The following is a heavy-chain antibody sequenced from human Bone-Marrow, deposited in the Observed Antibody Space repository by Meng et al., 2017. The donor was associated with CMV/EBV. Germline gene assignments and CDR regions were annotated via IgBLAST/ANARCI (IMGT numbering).Heavy chain of an antibody. Sequence: GESLKISCAASGFTFSDYSMNWVRQAPGKGLECVSFISASNYRYYADSVKGRFTISRDNAKNSLYLQMNSLRADDTAVYYCARGIVGATADYCGQGTLVTVSS. D-gene: IGHD1-26*01. CDR3: ARGIVGATADY. CDR1: GFTFSDYS. V-gene: IGHV3-21*01. CDR2: ISASNYR. J-gene: IGHJ4*02.